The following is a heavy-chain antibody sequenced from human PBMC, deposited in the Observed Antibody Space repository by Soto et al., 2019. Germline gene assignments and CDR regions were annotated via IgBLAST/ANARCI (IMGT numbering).Heavy chain of an antibody. J-gene: IGHJ4*02. CDR2: ISVNNGNA. CDR3: ARDVLPIGRDSNYVGD. D-gene: IGHD2-21*01. V-gene: IGHV1-18*04. CDR1: GYTFTTYG. Sequence: QVQVVQSGAEVKKPGASVKISCKTSGYTFTTYGIAWVRQATGQGHEWMGWISVNNGNALYAQKFQGRVSLTTDTSTTTVYMDLTRLRAYDTAIYGCARDVLPIGRDSNYVGDGVPGTLVTVSS.